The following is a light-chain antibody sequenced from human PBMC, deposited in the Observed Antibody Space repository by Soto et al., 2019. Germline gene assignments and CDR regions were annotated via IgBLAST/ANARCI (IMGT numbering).Light chain of an antibody. CDR1: QSVSSSY. CDR2: GAS. V-gene: IGKV3-20*01. J-gene: IGKJ2*01. CDR3: QQYGRSSYT. Sequence: EIVLTQSPGTLSLSPGERATRSCRASQSVSSSYLAWYQQKPGQAPRLLIYGASSRATGIPDRFSGSGSGTDFTLTISRREPEDFAVYYCQQYGRSSYTFGQGTKLEIK.